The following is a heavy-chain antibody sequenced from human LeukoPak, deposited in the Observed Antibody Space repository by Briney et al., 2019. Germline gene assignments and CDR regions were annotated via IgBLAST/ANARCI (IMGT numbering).Heavy chain of an antibody. CDR3: ARYPTTVVGVPEYFDD. CDR1: GGSISSYY. J-gene: IGHJ4*02. V-gene: IGHV4-59*07. Sequence: SDTLSLTCTVSGGSISSYYWSWIRQPPGKGLEWIGYIYYCGSTNYNPSLKSRVTISVDTSKNQFSMKLSSVTAADTAVYYCARYPTTVVGVPEYFDDWGQGTLVTVSS. CDR2: IYYCGST. D-gene: IGHD4-23*01.